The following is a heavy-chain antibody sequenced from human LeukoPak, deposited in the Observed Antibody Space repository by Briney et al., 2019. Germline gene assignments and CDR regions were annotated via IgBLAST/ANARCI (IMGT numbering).Heavy chain of an antibody. CDR3: ARDIAVAGTDYYGMDV. CDR2: ISSSSSYT. V-gene: IGHV3-11*06. CDR1: GFTFSDYY. J-gene: IGHJ6*04. D-gene: IGHD6-19*01. Sequence: GGSLRLSCAASGFTFSDYYMSWIRQAPGKGLEWVSYISSSSSYTNYADSVKGRFTISRDNAKNSLYLQMNSLRAEDTAVYYCARDIAVAGTDYYGMDVWGKGTMVTVSS.